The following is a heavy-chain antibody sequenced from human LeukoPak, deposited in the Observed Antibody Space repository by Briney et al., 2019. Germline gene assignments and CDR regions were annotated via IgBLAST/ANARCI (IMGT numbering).Heavy chain of an antibody. CDR2: ISSSSSTI. Sequence: PGGSLRLSCAASGFTFSSYSMNWVRQAPGKGLEWVSYISSSSSTIYYADSVKGRFTISRDNAKNSLYLQMNSLRADDTAVYYCAIAAAGIYYYGMDVWGQGTTVTVSS. CDR3: AIAAAGIYYYGMDV. D-gene: IGHD6-13*01. J-gene: IGHJ6*02. V-gene: IGHV3-48*01. CDR1: GFTFSSYS.